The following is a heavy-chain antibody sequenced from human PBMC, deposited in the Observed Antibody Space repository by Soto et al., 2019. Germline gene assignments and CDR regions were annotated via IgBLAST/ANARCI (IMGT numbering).Heavy chain of an antibody. D-gene: IGHD2-2*01. CDR2: TSDSGGST. V-gene: IGHV3-23*01. CDR1: GFTFSSYA. J-gene: IGHJ6*02. Sequence: EVQLLESGGGLVQPGGSLRRSCAASGFTFSSYAMSWVRQAPGKGLEWVSDTSDSGGSTYYADSVKGRFTISRDNSKNTLHLQMNSLRAEDTAVYYCAKSRASIISCKYGLDVWGQGTTVTVSS. CDR3: AKSRASIISCKYGLDV.